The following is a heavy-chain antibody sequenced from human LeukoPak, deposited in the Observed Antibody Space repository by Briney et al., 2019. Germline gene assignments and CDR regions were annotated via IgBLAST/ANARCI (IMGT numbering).Heavy chain of an antibody. CDR1: GFTFSSYS. Sequence: GGSLRLSCAAPGFTFSSYSMNWVRQAPGKGLEWVSSISSSSSYIYYADSVKGRFTISRDNAKNSLYLQMNSLRAEDTAVYYCARDLSIVVVPAAYDYWGQGTLVTVSS. J-gene: IGHJ4*02. D-gene: IGHD2-2*01. V-gene: IGHV3-21*01. CDR2: ISSSSSYI. CDR3: ARDLSIVVVPAAYDY.